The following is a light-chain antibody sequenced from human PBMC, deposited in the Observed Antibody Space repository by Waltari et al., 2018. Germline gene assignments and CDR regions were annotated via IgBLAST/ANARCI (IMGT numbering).Light chain of an antibody. Sequence: DIQMTQPPSSLSASVGDRDTITCRASQSISTRLSWYQQKPGKAPKVLVYDASTLQSGVPSRFSGSASGTHFTLTISSLQPEDSATYYCQQSSNLPYTFGQGTTLEIK. J-gene: IGKJ2*01. V-gene: IGKV1-39*01. CDR1: QSISTR. CDR2: DAS. CDR3: QQSSNLPYT.